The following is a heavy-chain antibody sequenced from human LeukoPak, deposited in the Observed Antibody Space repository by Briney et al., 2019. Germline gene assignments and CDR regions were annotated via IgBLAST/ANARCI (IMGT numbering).Heavy chain of an antibody. J-gene: IGHJ4*02. CDR1: GFTFSSYG. CDR2: ISGSGGST. CDR3: AKEYCSGGSCYYFDY. V-gene: IGHV3-23*01. D-gene: IGHD2-15*01. Sequence: TGGSLRLSCAASGFTFSSYGMSWVRQAPGKGLEWVSAISGSGGSTYYADSVKGRFTISRDNSKNTLYLQMNSLRAEDTAVYYCAKEYCSGGSCYYFDYWGQGTLVTVSS.